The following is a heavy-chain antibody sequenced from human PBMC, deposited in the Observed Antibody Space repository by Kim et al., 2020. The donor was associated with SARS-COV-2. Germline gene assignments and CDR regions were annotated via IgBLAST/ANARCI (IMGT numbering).Heavy chain of an antibody. CDR2: ISYDGSNK. J-gene: IGHJ6*02. CDR3: ARVAKRRIQLWLFYYGMDV. D-gene: IGHD5-18*01. CDR1: GFTFSSYA. V-gene: IGHV3-30*04. Sequence: GGSLRLSCAASGFTFSSYAMHWVRQAPGKGLEWVAVISYDGSNKYYADSVKGRFTISRDNSKNTLYLQMNSLRAEDTAVYYCARVAKRRIQLWLFYYGMDVWGQGTTVTVSS.